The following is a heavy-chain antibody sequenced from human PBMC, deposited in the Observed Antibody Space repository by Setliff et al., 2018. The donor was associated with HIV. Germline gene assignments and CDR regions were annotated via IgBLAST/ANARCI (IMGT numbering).Heavy chain of an antibody. Sequence: PSETLSLTCTVSGDSISRGGYYWQWIRQHPGGGLDWIGYISYSGSTFYNPSLKSRVTMSLDTSKSQFSLRLSSVTAADTAVYYCASGRVRQSRKFGGVIVLPPFDYWGQGTLVTAPQ. V-gene: IGHV4-31*03. J-gene: IGHJ4*02. CDR2: ISYSGST. CDR3: ASGRVRQSRKFGGVIVLPPFDY. D-gene: IGHD3-16*02. CDR1: GDSISRGGYY.